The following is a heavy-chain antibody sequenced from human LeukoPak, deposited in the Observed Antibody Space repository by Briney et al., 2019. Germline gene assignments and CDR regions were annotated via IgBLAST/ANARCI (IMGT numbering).Heavy chain of an antibody. D-gene: IGHD4-17*01. V-gene: IGHV1-18*01. J-gene: IGHJ4*02. CDR2: ISPYKGDR. CDR3: ATEGGWQPTDYGDNVY. CDR1: GYTFTNYG. Sequence: EASVKVSCKASGYTFTNYGITWVRQAPGQGLEWMGWISPYKGDRNYAQSLQGRVTMTTATSPSTAYMEVTSLRSDDTAVYSCATEGGWQPTDYGDNVYWGQGTLVTVSS.